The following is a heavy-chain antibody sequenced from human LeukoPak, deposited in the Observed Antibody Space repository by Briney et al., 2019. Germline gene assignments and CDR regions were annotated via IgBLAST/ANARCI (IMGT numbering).Heavy chain of an antibody. J-gene: IGHJ4*02. D-gene: IGHD3-9*01. Sequence: SETLSLTCTVSGGSISSSSYYWGWIRQPPGKGLEWIGSIYYSGSTYYNPSLKSRVTISVDTSKNQFSLKLSSVTAADTAVYYCARRDDILTGYGYWGQGTLVTVSS. CDR1: GGSISSSSYY. CDR2: IYYSGST. V-gene: IGHV4-39*01. CDR3: ARRDDILTGYGY.